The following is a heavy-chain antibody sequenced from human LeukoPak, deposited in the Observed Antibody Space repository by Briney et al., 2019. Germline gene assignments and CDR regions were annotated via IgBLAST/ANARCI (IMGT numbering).Heavy chain of an antibody. CDR2: ISGGGTGA. J-gene: IGHJ4*02. Sequence: GGSLRLSCSASRFGFSYYAMSWVRQAPGKGLEWVSAISGGGTGAVYSDSVKGRFTISRDNSRNTMYLQMNSLRVEDRAIYYCAKGLYQFYGSGTFALEYWGQGTQVTVSS. V-gene: IGHV3-23*01. D-gene: IGHD3-10*01. CDR3: AKGLYQFYGSGTFALEY. CDR1: RFGFSYYA.